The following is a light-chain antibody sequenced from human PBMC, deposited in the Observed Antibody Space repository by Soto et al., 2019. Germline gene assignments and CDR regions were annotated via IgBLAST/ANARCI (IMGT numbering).Light chain of an antibody. Sequence: IQMTRSPSSVSASVVDIFTITFRASQSISNFLNWYQQKPGKAPKLLIYAASSLRSGVTSRFSGSGSGTDFTLTISSLQREDFATYVCQQSYSSPWTFGQGTKVDIK. CDR1: QSISNF. CDR3: QQSYSSPWT. CDR2: AAS. V-gene: IGKV1-39*01. J-gene: IGKJ1*01.